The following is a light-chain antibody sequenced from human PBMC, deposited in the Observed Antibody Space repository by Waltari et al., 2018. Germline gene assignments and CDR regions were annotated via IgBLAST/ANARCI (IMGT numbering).Light chain of an antibody. V-gene: IGLV1-44*01. CDR1: NSNIGTNA. J-gene: IGLJ3*02. CDR3: AAWDASLNAPWV. Sequence: QSVLTQPPSASGTPGQTVTISCSGGNSNIGTNAVYWYQQLPGTAPKLLIYSNNQRPSGGPRRVSGSKSGTSAALAISGLQSQDEADYDCAAWDASLNAPWVFGGGTKLTVL. CDR2: SNN.